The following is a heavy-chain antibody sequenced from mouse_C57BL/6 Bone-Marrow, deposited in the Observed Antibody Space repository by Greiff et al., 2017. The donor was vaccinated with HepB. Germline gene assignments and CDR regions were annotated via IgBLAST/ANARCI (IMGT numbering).Heavy chain of an antibody. J-gene: IGHJ1*03. D-gene: IGHD2-2*01. CDR2: SRNKANDYTT. CDR3: ARASMVTTEDWYFDV. CDR1: GFTFSDFY. Sequence: EVMLVESGGGLVQSGRSLRLSCATSGFTFSDFYMEWVRQAPGKGLEWIAASRNKANDYTTEYSASVKGRFIVSRDTSQSILYLQMNAMRAEDTAIYYCARASMVTTEDWYFDVWGTGTTVTVSS. V-gene: IGHV7-1*01.